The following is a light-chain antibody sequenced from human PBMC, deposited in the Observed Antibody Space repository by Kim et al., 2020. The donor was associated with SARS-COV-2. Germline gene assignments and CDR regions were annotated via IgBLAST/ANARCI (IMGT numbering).Light chain of an antibody. V-gene: IGLV3-1*01. J-gene: IGLJ1*01. CDR2: QDN. Sequence: STGQTGSSTCSGFKLGDKYVSWYQQKPGQSAVVVIYQDNQRPSGIPERFSGSNSGNTATLTISGTQAMDEADYYCQAWDSSTHNYVFGTGTKVTVL. CDR3: QAWDSSTHNYV. CDR1: KLGDKY.